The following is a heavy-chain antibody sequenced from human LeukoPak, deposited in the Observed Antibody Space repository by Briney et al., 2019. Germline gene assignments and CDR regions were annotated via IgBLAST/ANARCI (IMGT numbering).Heavy chain of an antibody. CDR3: AKNMGYGDYWYFDL. CDR1: GYTFINYY. D-gene: IGHD4-17*01. Sequence: GSVQFSCKASGYTFINYYIHWVRQAPGEGREWMGWINPNSGGTNYSQKFQGSVTMTRDTSISTAYMELTRLNSDDTAVYYCAKNMGYGDYWYFDLWGRGTLVTVSS. CDR2: INPNSGGT. J-gene: IGHJ2*01. V-gene: IGHV1-2*02.